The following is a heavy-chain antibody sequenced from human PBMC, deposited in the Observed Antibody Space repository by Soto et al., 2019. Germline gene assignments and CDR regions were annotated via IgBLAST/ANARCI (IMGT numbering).Heavy chain of an antibody. CDR2: IYWDDAK. D-gene: IGHD3-16*01. J-gene: IGHJ5*02. Sequence: QITLKESGPTLVKPTQTLTLTCTFSGFSLTTRGVGVGWIRQHPGKALECLALIYWDDAKRYSPSLQSRLSITKDTSKNQVVLTMTNVDPVDTATYYCAHIPNYYQYDWFDPWGQGTMVSVSS. V-gene: IGHV2-5*02. CDR1: GFSLTTRGVG. CDR3: AHIPNYYQYDWFDP.